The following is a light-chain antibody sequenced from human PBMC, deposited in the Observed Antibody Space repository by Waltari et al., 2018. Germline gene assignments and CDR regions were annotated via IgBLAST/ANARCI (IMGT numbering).Light chain of an antibody. J-gene: IGKJ1*01. Sequence: DIQMTQSPSTLSASVGDRVTITCRASQSISSWLAWYQQKPGKDPKLLIYKASSLECGVPSRFSGSGSGTEFTLTISSLQPDDFATYYCQQYNSYSRTFGQGTKVDIK. CDR2: KAS. CDR3: QQYNSYSRT. V-gene: IGKV1-5*03. CDR1: QSISSW.